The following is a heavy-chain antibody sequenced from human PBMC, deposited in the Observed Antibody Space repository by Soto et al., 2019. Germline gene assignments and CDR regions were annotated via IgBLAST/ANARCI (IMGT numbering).Heavy chain of an antibody. D-gene: IGHD2-15*01. CDR3: ARGHRIPFHGNRAATRWFDP. Sequence: NPSETLSLSCTVAGGAISSYYWSWIRQPPGKGLEWIGYIYYSGSTNYNPSLKSRVTISVDTSKNQFSLKLSSVTAADTAVYYYARGHRIPFHGNRAATRWFDPWGQGTLVTVSS. CDR2: IYYSGST. V-gene: IGHV4-59*01. J-gene: IGHJ5*02. CDR1: GGAISSYY.